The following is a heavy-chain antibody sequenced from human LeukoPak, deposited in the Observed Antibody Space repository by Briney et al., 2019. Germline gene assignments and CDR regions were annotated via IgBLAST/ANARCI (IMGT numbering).Heavy chain of an antibody. J-gene: IGHJ6*03. D-gene: IGHD3-22*01. CDR1: GFTFSSYG. Sequence: GGSLRLSCAASGFTFSSYGMHWVRQAPGKGLEWVAVISYDGSNKYYADSVKGRFTISRDNAKNSLYLQMNSLRAEDTAVYYCAKAPIDYYYYYYMDVWGKGTTVTISS. CDR2: ISYDGSNK. V-gene: IGHV3-30*18. CDR3: AKAPIDYYYYYYMDV.